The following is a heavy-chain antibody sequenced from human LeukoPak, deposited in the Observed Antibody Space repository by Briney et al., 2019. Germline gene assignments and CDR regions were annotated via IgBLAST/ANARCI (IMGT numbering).Heavy chain of an antibody. V-gene: IGHV4-59*01. CDR2: IYYSGST. D-gene: IGHD6-19*01. CDR3: ARGGVAVAGTPFLFDY. Sequence: SETLSLTCAVYGGSFSGYYWSWIRQPPGKGLEWIGYIYYSGSTNYNPSLKSRVTISVDTSKNQFSLKLSSVTAADTAVYYCARGGVAVAGTPFLFDYWGQGTLVTVSS. J-gene: IGHJ4*02. CDR1: GGSFSGYY.